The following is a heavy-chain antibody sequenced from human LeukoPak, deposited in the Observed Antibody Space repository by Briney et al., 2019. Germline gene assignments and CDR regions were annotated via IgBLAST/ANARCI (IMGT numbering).Heavy chain of an antibody. V-gene: IGHV1-2*02. CDR2: IYPKTGGT. CDR3: ARGGSSSEYYFDY. CDR1: GYTFTGYY. J-gene: IGHJ4*02. Sequence: ASVTVSCKASGYTFTGYYLHWVRQAPGQGLEWMGWIYPKTGGTSYAQKFQGGVTMTRDTSISTAYMELIGLRSDDTAVYYCARGGSSSEYYFDYWGQGTLVTVSS. D-gene: IGHD6-13*01.